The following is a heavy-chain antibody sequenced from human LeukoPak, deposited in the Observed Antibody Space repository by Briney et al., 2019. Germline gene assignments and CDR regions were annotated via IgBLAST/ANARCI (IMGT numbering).Heavy chain of an antibody. J-gene: IGHJ4*02. Sequence: PSETLSLTCTGSGGSISSYYWSWIRQPPGKGLEWIGYIYYSGSTNYNPSLKSRVTISVDTSKNQFSLKLSSVTAADTAVYYCAREPTTYYDSSGYYYVPLFDYWGQGTLVTVSS. V-gene: IGHV4-59*12. CDR1: GGSISSYY. CDR3: AREPTTYYDSSGYYYVPLFDY. CDR2: IYYSGST. D-gene: IGHD3-22*01.